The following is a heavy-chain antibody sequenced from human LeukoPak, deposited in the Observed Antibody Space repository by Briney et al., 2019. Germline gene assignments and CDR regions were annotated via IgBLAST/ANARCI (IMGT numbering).Heavy chain of an antibody. J-gene: IGHJ4*02. CDR3: AKSGYGDYHLDY. V-gene: IGHV3-33*06. CDR1: GFTFSSYG. D-gene: IGHD4-17*01. CDR2: IWYDGSNK. Sequence: PGGSLRLSCAASGFTFSSYGMHWVRQAPGKGLEWVAVIWYDGSNKYYADSVKGRFTISRDNSKNTLYLQMNSLRAEDTAVYYCAKSGYGDYHLDYWGQGTLVTVSS.